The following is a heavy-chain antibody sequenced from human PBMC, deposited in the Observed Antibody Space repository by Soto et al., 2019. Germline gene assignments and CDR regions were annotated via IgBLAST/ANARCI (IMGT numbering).Heavy chain of an antibody. Sequence: QVQLQESGPGLVKPSETLSLTCTVSGGSISSYYWSWIRQPPGKGLEWIGYIYYSGSTNYNPSLKSRVTTSVDTSKNQFSLKLSSVTAADTAVYSWARVRGAGVFDLWGRGTLVTVSS. D-gene: IGHD1-26*01. V-gene: IGHV4-59*01. CDR2: IYYSGST. CDR1: GGSISSYY. CDR3: ARVRGAGVFDL. J-gene: IGHJ2*01.